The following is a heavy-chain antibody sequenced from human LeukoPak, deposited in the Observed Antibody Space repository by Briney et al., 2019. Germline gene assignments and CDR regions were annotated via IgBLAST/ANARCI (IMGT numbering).Heavy chain of an antibody. CDR1: GFTFSDYY. CDR3: ARGDIVVVPARVAYYYYGMDV. CDR2: ISSSGSTI. Sequence: GGSLRLSCAASGFTFSDYYMSWIRQAPGKGLEWVSYISSSGSTIYYADSVKGRFTISRDNAKNSLYLQMNSLRAEDTAVYYCARGDIVVVPARVAYYYYGMDVWGQGTTVTVSS. V-gene: IGHV3-11*01. D-gene: IGHD2-2*01. J-gene: IGHJ6*02.